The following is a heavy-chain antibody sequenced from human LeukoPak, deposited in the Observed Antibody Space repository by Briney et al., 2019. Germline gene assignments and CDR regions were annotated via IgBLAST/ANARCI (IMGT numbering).Heavy chain of an antibody. V-gene: IGHV3-23*01. CDR2: ISGSGGST. J-gene: IGHJ4*02. Sequence: GGSLRLSCAASGFTFSSYEMNWVRQAPGKGLEWVSAISGSGGSTYYADSVKGRFTISRDNSKNTLYLQMNSLRAEDTAVYYCARIQTRSLSDYWGQGTLVTVSS. CDR3: ARIQTRSLSDY. CDR1: GFTFSSYE. D-gene: IGHD3-16*02.